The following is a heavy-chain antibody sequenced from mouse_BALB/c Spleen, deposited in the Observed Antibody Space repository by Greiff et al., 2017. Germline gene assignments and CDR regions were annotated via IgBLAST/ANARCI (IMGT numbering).Heavy chain of an antibody. CDR2: IWSDGST. V-gene: IGHV2-6-2*01. CDR1: GFSLTSYG. Sequence: QVQLQQSGPDLVAPSQSLSITCTVSGFSLTSYGVHWVRQPPGKGLEWLVVIWSDGSTTYNSALKSRLSISKDNSKSQVFLKMNSLQTDDTAMYYCASHYYGYGAMDYWGQGTSVTVSS. D-gene: IGHD1-2*01. CDR3: ASHYYGYGAMDY. J-gene: IGHJ4*01.